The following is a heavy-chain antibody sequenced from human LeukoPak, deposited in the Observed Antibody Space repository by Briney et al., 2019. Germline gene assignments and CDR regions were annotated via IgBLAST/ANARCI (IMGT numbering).Heavy chain of an antibody. Sequence: GGSLRLSCAASGFTFSSYAMHWVRQAPGKGLEWVAVISYDGSNKYYADSVKGRFTISRDNSKNTLYLQMNSLRAEDTAVYYCAREYSSSGCFDYWGQGTLVTVSS. CDR1: GFTFSSYA. CDR2: ISYDGSNK. CDR3: AREYSSSGCFDY. V-gene: IGHV3-30*04. J-gene: IGHJ4*02. D-gene: IGHD6-6*01.